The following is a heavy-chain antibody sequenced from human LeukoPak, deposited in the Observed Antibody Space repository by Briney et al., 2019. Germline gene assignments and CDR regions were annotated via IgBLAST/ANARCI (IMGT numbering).Heavy chain of an antibody. D-gene: IGHD1-26*01. CDR1: GLTFSSAW. CDR2: IRGKADGGTP. Sequence: GGSLRLFCTASGLTFSSAWVSWVRQAPGKGLEWIGHIRGKADGGTPDYAAPVKGKFTISRDDSKSTLFLQMDSLQIEDTAVYYCTTARGASSSLDYWGQGTLVTVSS. J-gene: IGHJ4*02. CDR3: TTARGASSSLDY. V-gene: IGHV3-15*01.